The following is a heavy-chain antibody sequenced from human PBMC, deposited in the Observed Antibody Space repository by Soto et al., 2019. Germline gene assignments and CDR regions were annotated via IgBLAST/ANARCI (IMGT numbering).Heavy chain of an antibody. CDR3: ARVFYYVSSGYYIYYYYYGMDV. J-gene: IGHJ6*02. Sequence: PGGSLRLSCAASGFTFSSYAMHWVRQAPGKGLEWVAVISYDGSNKYYADSVKGRFTISRDNSKNTLYLQMNSLRAEDTAVYYCARVFYYVSSGYYIYYYYYGMDVWGQGTTVTGS. CDR2: ISYDGSNK. CDR1: GFTFSSYA. D-gene: IGHD3-22*01. V-gene: IGHV3-30-3*01.